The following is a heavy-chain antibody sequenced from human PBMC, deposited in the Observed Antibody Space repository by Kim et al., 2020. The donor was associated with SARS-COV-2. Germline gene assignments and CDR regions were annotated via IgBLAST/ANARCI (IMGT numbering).Heavy chain of an antibody. Sequence: SETLSLTCTVSGGSISSSSYYWGWIRQPPGKGLEWIGSIYNSGSTYYNPSLKSRVTISVDTSKNQFSLKLSSVTAADTAVYYCATLPNYYDSSGLGGGYWGQGTLVTVSS. CDR1: GGSISSSSYY. D-gene: IGHD3-22*01. CDR3: ATLPNYYDSSGLGGGY. J-gene: IGHJ4*02. CDR2: IYNSGST. V-gene: IGHV4-39*01.